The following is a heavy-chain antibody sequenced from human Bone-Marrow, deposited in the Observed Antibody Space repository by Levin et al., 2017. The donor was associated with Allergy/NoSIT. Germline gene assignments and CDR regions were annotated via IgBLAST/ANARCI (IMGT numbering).Heavy chain of an antibody. CDR1: GGSINSNNYF. CDR2: ISYIGST. CDR3: AGQRPAVLGTGFFDL. D-gene: IGHD2-8*02. Sequence: MSSETLSLTCTVSGGSINSNNYFWGWIRQPPGKGLEWIGTISYIGSTFYNPSLKSRVTMSVDTSKNQIPLKLSSVTAADTALYYCAGQRPAVLGTGFFDLWGRGTLVAVSS. V-gene: IGHV4-39*01. J-gene: IGHJ2*01.